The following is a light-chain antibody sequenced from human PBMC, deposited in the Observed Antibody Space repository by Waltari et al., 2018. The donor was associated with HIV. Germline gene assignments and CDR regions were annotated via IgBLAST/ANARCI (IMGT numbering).Light chain of an antibody. J-gene: IGLJ2*01. Sequence: QSVLTQPPSASGTPGQGVTISCSGSTSNIGQNTVNWYQQFPGTAPKLLIYSNNQRPSGGPDRFSGSKSGTSASLAITGLQSEDDTDYYCAAWDDSLNAVVFGGGTKLTVL. V-gene: IGLV1-44*01. CDR3: AAWDDSLNAVV. CDR1: TSNIGQNT. CDR2: SNN.